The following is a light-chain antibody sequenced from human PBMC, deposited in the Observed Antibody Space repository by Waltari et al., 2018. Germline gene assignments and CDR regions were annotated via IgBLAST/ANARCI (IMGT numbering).Light chain of an antibody. Sequence: EIVLTQSPGTLSLSPGERATLSCRASQSVSSNYLAWYQQKPGQAPRLLIYVATNRATGIPDRFSGSGSGTDFSLTISRVEPEDFAVYYCHQYGISPQTFGQGTKVEIK. V-gene: IGKV3-20*01. CDR2: VAT. J-gene: IGKJ1*01. CDR3: HQYGISPQT. CDR1: QSVSSNY.